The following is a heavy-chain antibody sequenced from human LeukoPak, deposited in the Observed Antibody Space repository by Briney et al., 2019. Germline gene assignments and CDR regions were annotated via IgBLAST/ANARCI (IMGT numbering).Heavy chain of an antibody. CDR1: GFTVSSNY. CDR2: ISSSSSYI. V-gene: IGHV3-21*01. Sequence: GGSLRLSCAASGFTVSSNYMNWVRQAPGKGLEWVSSISSSSSYIYYADSVKGRFTISRDNAKNSLYLQMNSLRAEDTAVYYCARGLVYYDILTTLGGEYYFDYWGQGTLVTVSS. CDR3: ARGLVYYDILTTLGGEYYFDY. D-gene: IGHD3-9*01. J-gene: IGHJ4*02.